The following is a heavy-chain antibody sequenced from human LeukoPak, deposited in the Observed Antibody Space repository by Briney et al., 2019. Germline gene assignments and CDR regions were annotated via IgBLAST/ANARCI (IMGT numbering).Heavy chain of an antibody. J-gene: IGHJ6*03. CDR1: GFTFSDYY. V-gene: IGHV3-11*04. CDR3: ARGPYASGSYGRRGWVHYMDV. Sequence: GGSLRLSCAASGFTFSDYYMGWIRQAPGKGLEWVSYISNNGRNIYYADSMKGRFTISRDNAKNSLYLQMNSLRADDTAVYYCARGPYASGSYGRRGWVHYMDVWGKGTTVTISS. CDR2: ISNNGRNI. D-gene: IGHD3-10*01.